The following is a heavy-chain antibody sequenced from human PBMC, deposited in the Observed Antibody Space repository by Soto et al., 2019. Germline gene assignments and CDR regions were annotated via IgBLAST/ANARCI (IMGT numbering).Heavy chain of an antibody. J-gene: IGHJ6*02. V-gene: IGHV4-30-4*01. CDR2: IYYSGST. D-gene: IGHD2-15*01. CDR1: GGSISSGDYY. CDR3: ASRYCSGGSCSYYYYGMAV. Sequence: QVQLQESGPGLVKPSQTLSLTCTVSGGSISSGDYYWSWIRQPPGKGLEWIGYIYYSGSTYYNPSLKSRVTISVDTSTNQFSLKLSSVTAADTAVYYCASRYCSGGSCSYYYYGMAVWGQGTTVTVSS.